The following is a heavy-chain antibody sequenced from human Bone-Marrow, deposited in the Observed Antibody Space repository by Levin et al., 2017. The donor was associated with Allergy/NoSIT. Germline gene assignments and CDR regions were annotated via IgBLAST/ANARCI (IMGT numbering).Heavy chain of an antibody. Sequence: GESLKISCVASGFKFGDFAMSWVRQAPGKGLEWVGFIRSTAFGGTTENAASVKGRFTISRDDSKGIVYLQMNSLRDEDTAMYYCARVGGSSWYGPDYFEYWGQGTVVTVSS. CDR3: ARVGGSSWYGPDYFEY. J-gene: IGHJ4*02. D-gene: IGHD6-13*01. CDR2: IRSTAFGGTT. CDR1: GFKFGDFA. V-gene: IGHV3-49*04.